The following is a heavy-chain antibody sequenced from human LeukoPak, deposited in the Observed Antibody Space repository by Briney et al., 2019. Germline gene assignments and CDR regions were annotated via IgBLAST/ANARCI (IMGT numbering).Heavy chain of an antibody. CDR2: IYYSGST. D-gene: IGHD3-9*01. CDR1: GGSISSTSYY. CDR3: ARAYYDILTGYLIAYYFDY. Sequence: SETLSLTCTVSGGSISSTSYYWGWIRQPPGKGLEWIGYIYYSGSTNYNPSLKSRVTISVDTSKNQFSLKLSSVTAADTAVYYCARAYYDILTGYLIAYYFDYWGQGTLVTVSS. V-gene: IGHV4-61*05. J-gene: IGHJ4*02.